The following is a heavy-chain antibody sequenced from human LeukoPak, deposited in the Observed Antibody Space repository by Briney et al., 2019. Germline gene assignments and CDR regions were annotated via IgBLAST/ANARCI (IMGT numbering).Heavy chain of an antibody. CDR3: TTRRYCSSTSCPPRPPLH. Sequence: GGSLRLSCTASGFTFGDYAMSWVRQAPGKGLEWVGFIRSKAYGGTTEYAASVKGRFTISRDDSKSIAYLQMNSLKTEDTAVYYCTTRRYCSSTSCPPRPPLHWGQGTLVTVSS. CDR1: GFTFGDYA. J-gene: IGHJ4*02. D-gene: IGHD2-2*01. CDR2: IRSKAYGGTT. V-gene: IGHV3-49*04.